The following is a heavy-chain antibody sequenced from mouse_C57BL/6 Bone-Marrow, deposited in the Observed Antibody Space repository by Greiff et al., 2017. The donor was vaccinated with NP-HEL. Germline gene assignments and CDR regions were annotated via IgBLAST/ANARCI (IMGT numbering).Heavy chain of an antibody. D-gene: IGHD1-1*01. CDR3: AREGGYYGSSYDY. V-gene: IGHV1-50*01. CDR1: GYTFTSYW. J-gene: IGHJ2*01. CDR2: IDPSDSYT. Sequence: QVQLQQPGAELVKPGASVKLSCKASGYTFTSYWMQWVKQRPGQGLEWIGEIDPSDSYTNYNQKFKGKATLTVDTSSSTAYMQLSSLTSEVSAVYYCAREGGYYGSSYDYWGQGTTLTVSS.